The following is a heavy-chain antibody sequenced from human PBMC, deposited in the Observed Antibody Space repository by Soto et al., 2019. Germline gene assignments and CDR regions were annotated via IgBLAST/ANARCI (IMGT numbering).Heavy chain of an antibody. V-gene: IGHV3-21*01. CDR3: ARDPSPLGLNDY. J-gene: IGHJ4*02. Sequence: ESGGGLVKPGGSLRLSCAASGFTFSSYSMNWVRQAPGKGLEWVSSISSSSSYIYYADSVKGRFTISRDNAKNSLYLQMNSLRAEDTAVYYCARDPSPLGLNDYWGQGTLVTVSS. CDR1: GFTFSSYS. CDR2: ISSSSSYI. D-gene: IGHD3-10*01.